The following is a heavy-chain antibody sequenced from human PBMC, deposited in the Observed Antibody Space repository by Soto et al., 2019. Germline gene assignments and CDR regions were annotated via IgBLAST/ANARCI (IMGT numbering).Heavy chain of an antibody. Sequence: GASVKVSCKASGGTFSSYAISWVRQAPGQGLEWMGGIIPIFGTANYAQKFQGRVTITADESTSTAYMELSSLRSEDTAVYYCARGEVAALYYYYGMDVWGQGTTVTVSS. V-gene: IGHV1-69*13. CDR3: ARGEVAALYYYYGMDV. CDR1: GGTFSSYA. CDR2: IIPIFGTA. D-gene: IGHD6-13*01. J-gene: IGHJ6*02.